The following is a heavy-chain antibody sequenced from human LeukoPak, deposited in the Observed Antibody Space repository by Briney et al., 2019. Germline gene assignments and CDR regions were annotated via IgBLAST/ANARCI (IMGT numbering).Heavy chain of an antibody. CDR3: ARWGESEWAFAS. V-gene: IGHV4-59*08. J-gene: IGHJ4*02. CDR2: FALSGAT. Sequence: SETLSLTCIVSGAYVTTYSWNWTRQSPGKGLEWIGYFALSGATSYSSSLKSRVTISRDTSKNQLSLKLTSVTAADTAVYYCARWGESEWAFASWGPGTLVTVSS. CDR1: GAYVTTYS. D-gene: IGHD2-21*01.